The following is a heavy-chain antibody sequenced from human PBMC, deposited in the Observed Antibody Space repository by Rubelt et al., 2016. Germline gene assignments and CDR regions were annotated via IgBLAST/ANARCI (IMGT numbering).Heavy chain of an antibody. CDR3: ARVGYYYESDTTSNYFEGWFDP. CDR1: GYTFSSYA. D-gene: IGHD3-22*01. CDR2: INAGYGDT. Sequence: PGDSVKVSCKASGYTFSSYAIHWVRQAPGQRLEWMGWINAGYGDTRYSPNFQGRLTITRDTSATTAYMELSSLRSEDTAVYYCARVGYYYESDTTSNYFEGWFDPWGQGTLVTVSS. V-gene: IGHV1-3*01. J-gene: IGHJ5*02.